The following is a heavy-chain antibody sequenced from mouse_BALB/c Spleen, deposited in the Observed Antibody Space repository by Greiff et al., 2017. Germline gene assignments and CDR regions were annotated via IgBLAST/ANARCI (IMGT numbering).Heavy chain of an antibody. D-gene: IGHD1-1*02. CDR3: ARDGDIYGGYAMDY. J-gene: IGHJ4*01. V-gene: IGHV2-6-7*01. Sequence: QVQLKESGPGLVAPSQSLSITCTVSGFSLTGYGVNWVRQPPGKGLEWLGMIWGDGSTDYNSALKSRLSISMDNSKSQVFLKMNSLQTDDTARYYCARDGDIYGGYAMDYWGQGTSVTVSS. CDR1: GFSLTGYG. CDR2: IWGDGST.